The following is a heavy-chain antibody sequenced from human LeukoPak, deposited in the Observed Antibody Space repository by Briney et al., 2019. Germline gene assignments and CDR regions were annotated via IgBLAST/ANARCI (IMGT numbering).Heavy chain of an antibody. D-gene: IGHD3-22*01. J-gene: IGHJ4*02. CDR1: GFTFSSYA. V-gene: IGHV3-23*01. Sequence: PGGSLRLSCAASGFTFSSYAMSWVRQAPGKGLEWVSIISGSGGSTYYADSVKARVTITRDNSKTTLYFQMNSLRAEDTAVYYCAKQCGPYYDSSAYYSDYWGQGTLVTVSS. CDR2: ISGSGGST. CDR3: AKQCGPYYDSSAYYSDY.